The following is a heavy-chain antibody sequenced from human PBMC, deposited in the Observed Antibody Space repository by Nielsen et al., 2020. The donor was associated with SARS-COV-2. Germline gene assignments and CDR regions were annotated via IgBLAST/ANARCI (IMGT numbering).Heavy chain of an antibody. CDR1: GFTFSSYA. J-gene: IGHJ1*01. Sequence: GGSLRLSCAASGFTFSSYAMHWVRQAPGKGLEWVAVISYDGSNKYYADSVKGRFTISRDNSKNTLYLQMNSLRAEDTAVYYCARSYDSSGYYPPHQYFQHWGQGTLVTVSS. CDR3: ARSYDSSGYYPPHQYFQH. CDR2: ISYDGSNK. V-gene: IGHV3-30*04. D-gene: IGHD3-22*01.